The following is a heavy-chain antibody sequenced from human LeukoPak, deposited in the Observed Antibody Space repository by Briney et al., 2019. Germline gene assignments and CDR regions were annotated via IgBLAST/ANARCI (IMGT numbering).Heavy chain of an antibody. CDR3: ARAPSGSSLDY. Sequence: SETLSPTCTVSGGSISSYYWSWIRQPAGKGLEWIGRIYSSGSTNYNPSLKSRVTMSVDTSKNQFSLNLSSVITADTAVYYCARAPSGSSLDYWGHGTLVTVSS. D-gene: IGHD1-26*01. J-gene: IGHJ4*01. CDR1: GGSISSYY. CDR2: IYSSGST. V-gene: IGHV4-4*07.